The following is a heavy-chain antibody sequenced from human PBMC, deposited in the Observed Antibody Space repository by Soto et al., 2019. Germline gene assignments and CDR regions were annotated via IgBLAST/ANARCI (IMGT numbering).Heavy chain of an antibody. CDR3: AKSGSSGWYGWCDP. J-gene: IGHJ5*02. Sequence: SGPTLVNPTQTLTLTCLFSGFSLRTSGVGVGWIRQPPGKALEWLGFIYWNDDKRYSPSLKSRLTITKDTSKNQVVLTMTNMDPVDTATYYCAKSGSSGWYGWCDPWGQGTLVTVSS. CDR1: GFSLRTSGVG. V-gene: IGHV2-5*01. D-gene: IGHD6-19*01. CDR2: IYWNDDK.